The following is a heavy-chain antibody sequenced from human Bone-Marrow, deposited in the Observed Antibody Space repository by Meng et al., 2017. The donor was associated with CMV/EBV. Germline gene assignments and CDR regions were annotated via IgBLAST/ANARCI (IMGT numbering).Heavy chain of an antibody. D-gene: IGHD2-2*02. V-gene: IGHV1-69*05. Sequence: SVKVSCKASGGTFSSYAISWVRQAPGQGLEWMGGIIPIFGTANYAQKFQGRVTITTDESTSTAYMELSSLRSEDTAVYYCARGRYQLLYGYYGMDVWVQGTTVTVSS. CDR2: IIPIFGTA. CDR1: GGTFSSYA. CDR3: ARGRYQLLYGYYGMDV. J-gene: IGHJ6*02.